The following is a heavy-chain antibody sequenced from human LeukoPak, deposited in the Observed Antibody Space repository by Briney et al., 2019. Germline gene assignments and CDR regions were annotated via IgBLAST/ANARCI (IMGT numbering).Heavy chain of an antibody. CDR2: IYYSGST. CDR3: ARHTPFYDSSGYYFASFAFDI. CDR1: GGSISSYN. Sequence: PSETLSLTCTVSGGSISSYNWSWIRQPPGKGLEWIGYIYYSGSTNYNPSLKSRVTISVDTSKNQFSLKLSSVTAADTAVYYCARHTPFYDSSGYYFASFAFDIWGQGTMVTVSS. V-gene: IGHV4-59*08. J-gene: IGHJ3*02. D-gene: IGHD3-22*01.